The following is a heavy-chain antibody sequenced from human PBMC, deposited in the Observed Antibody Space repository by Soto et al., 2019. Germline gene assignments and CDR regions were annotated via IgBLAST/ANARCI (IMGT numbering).Heavy chain of an antibody. Sequence: GGSLRLSCEASGFTLTGNHMSWVRQAPGKGLEWVSSASGGGGNAFYADSVKGRFTMSRDDSKKMLYLQMNSLRAEDTAVYYCANMFGDYGSTPADYWGQGTLVTVSS. V-gene: IGHV3-23*01. J-gene: IGHJ4*02. CDR2: ASGGGGNA. CDR3: ANMFGDYGSTPADY. CDR1: GFTLTGNH. D-gene: IGHD4-17*01.